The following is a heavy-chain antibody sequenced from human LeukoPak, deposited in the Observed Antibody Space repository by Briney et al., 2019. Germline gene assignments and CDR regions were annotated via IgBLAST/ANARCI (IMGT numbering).Heavy chain of an antibody. CDR2: TYYRSKWYN. CDR1: GDIVSSNSAA. J-gene: IGHJ3*02. V-gene: IGHV6-1*01. D-gene: IGHD1-1*01. Sequence: SQTLSLTCALSGDIVSSNSAAWSWIRLSPSRGLEWLGRTYYRSKWYNDCAVSVRSRITINPDTSKNLFSLQLNSVTPEDTAEYYCATTVETGDAFDIWGPGTRVTVSS. CDR3: ATTVETGDAFDI.